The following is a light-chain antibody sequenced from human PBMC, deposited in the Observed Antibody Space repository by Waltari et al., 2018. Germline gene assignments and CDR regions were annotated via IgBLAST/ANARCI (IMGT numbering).Light chain of an antibody. CDR1: QGLRND. J-gene: IGKJ1*01. CDR2: TAS. Sequence: DIQMTQSPSSLSASVGDRVTFTCRASQGLRNDLGWYQQKPGKPPKRLIYTASTLQSGVPSRFSGTGSGTAVTLTISRLQHEDFATYYWLQHNTYPWTFGPGTKVEIK. CDR3: LQHNTYPWT. V-gene: IGKV1-17*01.